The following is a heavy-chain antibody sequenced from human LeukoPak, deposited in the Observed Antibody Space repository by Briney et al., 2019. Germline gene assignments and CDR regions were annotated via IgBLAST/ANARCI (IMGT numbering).Heavy chain of an antibody. CDR1: GFTFSNYA. D-gene: IGHD6-25*01. J-gene: IGHJ5*02. V-gene: IGHV3-64D*06. Sequence: GGSLRLSCSASGFTFSNYAMHWVRKAPGKGLEYVSAISSVCGTTYSADSVKGRFTISRDTSKNTLYLQMTSLKPEDTALYYCVRASGWFDPWGQGTLVTVPS. CDR3: VRASGWFDP. CDR2: ISSVCGTT.